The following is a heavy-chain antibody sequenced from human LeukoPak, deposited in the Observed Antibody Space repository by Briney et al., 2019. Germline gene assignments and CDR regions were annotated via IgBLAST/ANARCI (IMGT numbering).Heavy chain of an antibody. Sequence: GGSLRLSCAASGFTFSSYWMSWVRQAPGKGLEWLANIKQDGSESYYVDSVKGRFTISRGNAKNSLYLQMNSLRAEDTAVYYCARDLDRSHFDYWGQGTLVTVSS. CDR3: ARDLDRSHFDY. CDR2: IKQDGSES. V-gene: IGHV3-7*01. J-gene: IGHJ4*02. D-gene: IGHD2-2*03. CDR1: GFTFSSYW.